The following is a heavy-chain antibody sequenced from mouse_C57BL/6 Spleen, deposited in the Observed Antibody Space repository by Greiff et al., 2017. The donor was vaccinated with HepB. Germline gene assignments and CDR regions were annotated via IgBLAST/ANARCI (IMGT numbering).Heavy chain of an antibody. V-gene: IGHV5-17*01. CDR3: ARRITTVVAGGYYYAMDY. D-gene: IGHD1-1*01. CDR1: GFTFSDYG. CDR2: ISSGSSTI. Sequence: EVQRVESGGGLVKPGGSLKLSCAASGFTFSDYGMHWVRQAPEKGLEWVAYISSGSSTIYYADTVKGRFTISRDNAKNTLFLQMTSLRSEDTAMYYCARRITTVVAGGYYYAMDYWGQGTSVTVSS. J-gene: IGHJ4*01.